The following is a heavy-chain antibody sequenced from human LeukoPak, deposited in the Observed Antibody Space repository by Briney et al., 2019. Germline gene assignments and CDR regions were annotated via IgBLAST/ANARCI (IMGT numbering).Heavy chain of an antibody. V-gene: IGHV3-74*01. CDR3: AKLSNSDYFDY. CDR1: GFTLSSYW. J-gene: IGHJ4*02. CDR2: INNDGVST. D-gene: IGHD4-23*01. Sequence: GGSLRLSCATSGFTLSSYWMHWVRQVPGKGLEWLSRINNDGVSTSYADSVKGRFTISRDNSKNTLYLQMNSLRAEDTAVYYCAKLSNSDYFDYWGQGTLVTVSS.